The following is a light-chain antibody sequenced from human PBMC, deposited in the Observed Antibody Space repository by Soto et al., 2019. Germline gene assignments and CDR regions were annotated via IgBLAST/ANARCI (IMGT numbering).Light chain of an antibody. V-gene: IGKV3-11*01. J-gene: IGKJ1*01. CDR2: DAS. CDR3: QQRSNWPVT. CDR1: QSVSSY. Sequence: EIVSTQSPGTLSLSPGERATLSCRASQSVSSYLAWYQQKPGQAPRLLIYDASTRATGISARFSGSGSGTDFTLTISSLETEDFAVYSCQQRSNWPVTFGQGTKVEVK.